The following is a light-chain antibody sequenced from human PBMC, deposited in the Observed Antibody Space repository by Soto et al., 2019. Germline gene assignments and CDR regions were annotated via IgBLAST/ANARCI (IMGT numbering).Light chain of an antibody. CDR3: QQYTQWPIT. Sequence: EIVMTQSPVTLSVSPGYGATLSCTASQSVNSNYLAWYQQKPGQAPRLLIYGISSRATGISDRFSGSGSGTEFTLTISSLQPEDFAVYYCQQYTQWPITFGQGTRLEIK. V-gene: IGKV3D-15*01. CDR1: QSVNSN. CDR2: GIS. J-gene: IGKJ5*01.